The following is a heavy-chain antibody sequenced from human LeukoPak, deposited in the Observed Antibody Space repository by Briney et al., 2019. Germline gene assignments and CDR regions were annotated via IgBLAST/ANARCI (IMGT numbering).Heavy chain of an antibody. D-gene: IGHD2-2*02. CDR2: IYYSGST. CDR3: AREKGYCSSTSCYNLSAFDY. J-gene: IGHJ4*02. Sequence: SETLSLTCTVSGGSISSGGYYWSWIRQHPGKGLEWNGYIYYSGSTYYNPSLKSRVTISVDTSKNQFSLKLSSVTAADTAVYYCAREKGYCSSTSCYNLSAFDYWGQGTLVTVSS. CDR1: GGSISSGGYY. V-gene: IGHV4-31*03.